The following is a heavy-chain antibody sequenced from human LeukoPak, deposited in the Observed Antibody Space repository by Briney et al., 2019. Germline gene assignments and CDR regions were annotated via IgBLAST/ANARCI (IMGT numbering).Heavy chain of an antibody. J-gene: IGHJ4*02. Sequence: ASVKVSCKVSGYTLTELSMHWVRQAPGKGLEWMGGFDPEDGETIYAQKFQGRVTMTEDTSTDTAYMELSSLRSEDTAVYYCATGQEFGFTMITLGGVMGFDYWGQGTLVTVFS. CDR3: ATGQEFGFTMITLGGVMGFDY. CDR2: FDPEDGET. CDR1: GYTLTELS. V-gene: IGHV1-24*01. D-gene: IGHD3-16*01.